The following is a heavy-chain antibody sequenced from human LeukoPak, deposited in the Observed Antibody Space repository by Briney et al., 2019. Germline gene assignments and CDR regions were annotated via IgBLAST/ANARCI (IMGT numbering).Heavy chain of an antibody. CDR3: AKDSPYYYDSSGYYSL. CDR2: ISGSGGST. Sequence: PGGSLRLSCAASGFTFSSYAMSWVRQAPGKGLEWVSAISGSGGSTYYADSVKGRFTISRDNSKNTLYLQMNSLRAEDTAVYYCAKDSPYYYDSSGYYSLWGQGTLVTVSS. J-gene: IGHJ4*02. D-gene: IGHD3-22*01. CDR1: GFTFSSYA. V-gene: IGHV3-23*01.